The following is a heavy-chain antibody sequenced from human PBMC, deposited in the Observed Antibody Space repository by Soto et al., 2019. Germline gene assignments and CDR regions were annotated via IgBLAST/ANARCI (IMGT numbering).Heavy chain of an antibody. D-gene: IGHD2-21*02. V-gene: IGHV4-59*01. J-gene: IGHJ6*02. Sequence: SETLSLTCTVSGGSISGYYWSWIRQPPGKGLEWIGNVYYSGGAKYNPSVKGRVSISVDTSKNQFSLNLSSVTAADTAVYYCTRDGDGRMTTNPYYYYGMDVWGPGITVTVSS. CDR3: TRDGDGRMTTNPYYYYGMDV. CDR1: GGSISGYY. CDR2: VYYSGGA.